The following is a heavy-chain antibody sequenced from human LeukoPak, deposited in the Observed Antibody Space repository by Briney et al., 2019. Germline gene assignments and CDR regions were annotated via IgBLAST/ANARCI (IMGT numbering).Heavy chain of an antibody. J-gene: IGHJ4*02. V-gene: IGHV4-39*01. CDR1: GDSISSSSYY. D-gene: IGHD5-24*01. Sequence: SETLSLTCTVSGDSISSSSYYWGWIRQPPGKGLEWIGSIYYSGSTYYNPSLKSRVTISVDTSKNHFSLKLNSVTAAGTAVYYCARQSLVATSLYYFDYWGQGTLVTVSS. CDR3: ARQSLVATSLYYFDY. CDR2: IYYSGST.